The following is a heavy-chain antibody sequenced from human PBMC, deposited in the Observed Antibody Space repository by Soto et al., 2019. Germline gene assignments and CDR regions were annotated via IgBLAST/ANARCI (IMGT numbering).Heavy chain of an antibody. Sequence: QVQLQESGPGLVKPSETLSLTCTVSGGSVSSGSYYWSWIRQPPGKGLEWIGYIYYSGSTNYNPSLKSRVTLSVDTTKNQFSRKLSSVTAADTAVYYCARGEILPFDYWGQGTLVTVSS. CDR3: ARGEILPFDY. J-gene: IGHJ4*02. V-gene: IGHV4-61*01. D-gene: IGHD1-26*01. CDR2: IYYSGST. CDR1: GGSVSSGSYY.